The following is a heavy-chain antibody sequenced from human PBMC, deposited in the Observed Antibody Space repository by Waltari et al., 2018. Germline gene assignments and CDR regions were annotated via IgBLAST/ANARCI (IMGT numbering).Heavy chain of an antibody. Sequence: QVQLVQSGAEVKKPGASVKVSCKVYGYTLTELSRHWVRQAHGKGREWMGGFDPEGGETIYAQEFQGRVTMTDDTSTDTAYMELSSLRSEDTAVYYCATGYSGSFDFDYWGQGTLVTVSS. CDR1: GYTLTELS. D-gene: IGHD1-26*01. CDR2: FDPEGGET. CDR3: ATGYSGSFDFDY. V-gene: IGHV1-24*01. J-gene: IGHJ4*02.